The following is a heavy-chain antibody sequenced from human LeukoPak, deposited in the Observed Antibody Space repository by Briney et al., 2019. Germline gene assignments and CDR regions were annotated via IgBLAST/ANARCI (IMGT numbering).Heavy chain of an antibody. Sequence: PGGSLRLSCAASGFTFSSYSINWVRQAPGKGLEWVAVISYDGSNKYYADSVKGRFTISRDNAKNTLYLQMNSLRVEDAAAYYCASEHIWGQGTMVTVSS. V-gene: IGHV3-30*03. CDR2: ISYDGSNK. CDR1: GFTFSSYS. CDR3: ASEHI. J-gene: IGHJ3*02.